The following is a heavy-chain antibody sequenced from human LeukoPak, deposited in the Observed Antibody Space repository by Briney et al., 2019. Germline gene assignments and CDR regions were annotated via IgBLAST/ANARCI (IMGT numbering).Heavy chain of an antibody. CDR3: VKRDSSGWYYFDY. CDR1: GITFSGYA. J-gene: IGHJ4*02. Sequence: GGSLRLSCAASGITFSGYAMSWVRQAPGKGLEWVSHISASGGTTYYADSVKGRFTISRDNSENTLYLQMNSLRAEDTAVYYCVKRDSSGWYYFDYWGQGTLVTVSS. D-gene: IGHD6-19*01. CDR2: ISASGGTT. V-gene: IGHV3-23*01.